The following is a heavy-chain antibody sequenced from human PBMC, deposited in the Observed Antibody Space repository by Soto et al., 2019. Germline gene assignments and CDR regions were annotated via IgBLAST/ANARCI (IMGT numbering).Heavy chain of an antibody. Sequence: EVQLVESGGGLIQPGGSLRLSCAASGFSVSSNYMSWVRQAAGKGLEWVSVIYSGGSAYYADSVKGRFTISRNNSKNTLYVQMNSLRAEDTAVYYCARDDGGDLGYWGQGTLVTVSS. CDR1: GFSVSSNY. V-gene: IGHV3-53*01. J-gene: IGHJ4*02. CDR2: IYSGGSA. CDR3: ARDDGGDLGY. D-gene: IGHD2-21*01.